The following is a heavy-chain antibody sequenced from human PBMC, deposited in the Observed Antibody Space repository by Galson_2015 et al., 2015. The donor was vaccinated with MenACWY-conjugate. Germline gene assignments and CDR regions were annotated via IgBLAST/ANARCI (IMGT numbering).Heavy chain of an antibody. V-gene: IGHV3-7*01. D-gene: IGHD6-19*01. J-gene: IGHJ3*01. CDR2: IKHDGSGK. Sequence: SLRLSCATSGFTFSNSWMGWVRQAPGKGLEWVANIKHDGSGKFYVDSVKGRFIISRDNAKNSLYLQMDSLRAEDTAVYFCARANEQWLSKTFDVWGQGTVVTVSS. CDR1: GFTFSNSW. CDR3: ARANEQWLSKTFDV.